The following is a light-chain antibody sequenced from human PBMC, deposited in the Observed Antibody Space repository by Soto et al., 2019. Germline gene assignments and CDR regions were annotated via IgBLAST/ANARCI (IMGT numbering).Light chain of an antibody. CDR2: VNR. Sequence: QSVLTQPPSVSGAPGQRVTISCTGSSSNIGAGYDVHWYQQLPGTAPKLLIYVNRNRPSGVPDRSSGSKSGTSASLAITGLQAEDEADYYCQSYDSSLSGVLFGGGTKLTVL. J-gene: IGLJ2*01. V-gene: IGLV1-40*01. CDR1: SSNIGAGYD. CDR3: QSYDSSLSGVL.